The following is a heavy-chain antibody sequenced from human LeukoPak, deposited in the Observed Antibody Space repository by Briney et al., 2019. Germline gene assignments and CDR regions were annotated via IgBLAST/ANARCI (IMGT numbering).Heavy chain of an antibody. CDR2: INHSGST. CDR1: GGSFSGYY. CDR3: ARASNLYCSSTSCPYYYYGMDV. D-gene: IGHD2-2*01. V-gene: IGHV4-34*01. J-gene: IGHJ6*04. Sequence: SETLSLTCAVYGGSFSGYYWSWIRQPPGKGLEWIGEINHSGSTNYNPSLKSRDTISVDTSKNQFSLKLSSVTAADTAVYYCARASNLYCSSTSCPYYYYGMDVWGKGTTVTVSS.